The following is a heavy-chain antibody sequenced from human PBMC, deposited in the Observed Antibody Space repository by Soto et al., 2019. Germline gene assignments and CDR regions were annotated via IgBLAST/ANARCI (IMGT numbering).Heavy chain of an antibody. D-gene: IGHD2-15*01. Sequence: GGSLRLSCAASGFTVSSKYMSWVRQAPGKGLEWVSLIQSGGPTYYADSVKSRFTISRDTSENTVHLQMDSLRAEDTAVYYCARDDVLCDSGRCYGVPLDAWGKGTTVTVSS. CDR3: ARDDVLCDSGRCYGVPLDA. V-gene: IGHV3-66*01. J-gene: IGHJ6*03. CDR2: IQSGGPT. CDR1: GFTVSSKY.